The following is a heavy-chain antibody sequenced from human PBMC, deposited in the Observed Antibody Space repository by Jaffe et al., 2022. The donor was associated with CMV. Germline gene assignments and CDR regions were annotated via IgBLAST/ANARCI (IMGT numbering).Heavy chain of an antibody. V-gene: IGHV2-5*02. J-gene: IGHJ4*02. Sequence: QVTLKESGPTLVKPTQTLTLTCSFSGLSFSTSGVGVGWIRQPPGKALEWLALIYWDDDKRYNPSLKNRLTITKDTSRSQVVLTMTNMDPADTATYYCAHRRGDGYIYNGFDSWGPGTLVTVSS. CDR3: AHRRGDGYIYNGFDS. CDR1: GLSFSTSGVG. D-gene: IGHD5-12*01. CDR2: IYWDDDK.